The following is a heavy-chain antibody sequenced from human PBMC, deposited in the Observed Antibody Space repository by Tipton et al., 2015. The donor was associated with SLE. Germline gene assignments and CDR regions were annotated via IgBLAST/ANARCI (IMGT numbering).Heavy chain of an antibody. CDR2: IYPNGGT. D-gene: IGHD3-10*01. Sequence: TLSLTCTVSGASISSYYWSWLRQPAGKGLEWIGRIYPNGGTNYNPSLESRVTISIDTSENQFSLKLTSLAAADTAVYYCARDHLPGGYYYYMDVWGQGTTVTVSS. CDR1: GASISSYY. J-gene: IGHJ6*03. CDR3: ARDHLPGGYYYYMDV. V-gene: IGHV4-4*07.